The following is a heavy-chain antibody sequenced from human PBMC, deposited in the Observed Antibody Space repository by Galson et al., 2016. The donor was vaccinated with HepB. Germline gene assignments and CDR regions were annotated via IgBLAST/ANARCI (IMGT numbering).Heavy chain of an antibody. J-gene: IGHJ4*02. CDR1: GYNKFVTDW. V-gene: IGHV5-51*01. D-gene: IGHD3-10*01. Sequence: QSGAEVKKPGESLKISCQVSGYNKFVTDWIGWVRQMPGKGLELMGIIYPADFDVKYGPSFRGQVTISADRSINTAYLQWTSLKASDTAMYYCARSPVWFGQLGGYFDLWAREPWSPSPQ. CDR3: ARSPVWFGQLGGYFDL. CDR2: IYPADFDV.